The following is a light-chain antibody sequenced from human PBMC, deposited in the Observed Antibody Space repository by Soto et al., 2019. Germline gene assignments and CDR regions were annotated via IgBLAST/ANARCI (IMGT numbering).Light chain of an antibody. CDR3: QQRSNWPIT. CDR1: RSVGSF. Sequence: EIVLTQSPPTLSLSPGERATLSCRASRSVGSFLVWYQQKPGQAPRLLIYDASNRATGIPARFRGSGSGTDFTLTISSLEPEDFAVYYCQQRSNWPITCGQGTRMDI. J-gene: IGKJ5*01. CDR2: DAS. V-gene: IGKV3-11*01.